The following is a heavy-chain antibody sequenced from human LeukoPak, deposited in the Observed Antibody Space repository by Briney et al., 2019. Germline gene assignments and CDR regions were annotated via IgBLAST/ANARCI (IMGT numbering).Heavy chain of an antibody. CDR1: GYTFTGYY. V-gene: IGHV1-2*02. CDR3: ASEEARGLGSLHRGWFDP. Sequence: GASVKVSCKASGYTFTGYYMHWVRQAPGQGLEWMGWINPNSGGTNYAQKFQGRVTMTRDTSISTAYMELSRLRSDDTAVYYCASEEARGLGSLHRGWFDPWGQGTLVTVSS. J-gene: IGHJ5*02. CDR2: INPNSGGT. D-gene: IGHD3-10*01.